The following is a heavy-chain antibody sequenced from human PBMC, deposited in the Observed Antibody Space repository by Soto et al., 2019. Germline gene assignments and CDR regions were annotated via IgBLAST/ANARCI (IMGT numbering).Heavy chain of an antibody. CDR3: ARGSVHFYDNSFDY. J-gene: IGHJ4*02. D-gene: IGHD3-22*01. CDR1: GFSLIPYW. Sequence: GGSLRLSCGASGFSLIPYWMSWVRQAPGKGLEWVANINQDGSERNYVDSVRGRFTISRDNAQNSVFLQMNSLRAEDMAVYFCARGSVHFYDNSFDYWGQGTPVTAPQ. CDR2: INQDGSER. V-gene: IGHV3-7*03.